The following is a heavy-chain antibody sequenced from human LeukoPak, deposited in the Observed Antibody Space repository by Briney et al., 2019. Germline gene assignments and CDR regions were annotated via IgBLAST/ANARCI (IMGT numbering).Heavy chain of an antibody. CDR3: ARTGNGYYDYVWGSYRPPYYFDY. V-gene: IGHV4-34*01. Sequence: SETLSFTCAVYGGSFRGYYWSWIRQPPGKGLEWIGEINHSGSTNYNPSLKSRVTISVDTSKNQFSLKLSSVTAADTAVYYCARTGNGYYDYVWGSYRPPYYFDYWGQGTLVTVSS. CDR1: GGSFRGYY. CDR2: INHSGST. J-gene: IGHJ4*02. D-gene: IGHD3-16*02.